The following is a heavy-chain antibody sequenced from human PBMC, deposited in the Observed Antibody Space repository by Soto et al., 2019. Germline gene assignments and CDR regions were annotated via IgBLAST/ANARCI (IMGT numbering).Heavy chain of an antibody. D-gene: IGHD6-13*01. CDR2: ISGSGDTT. V-gene: IGHV3-23*01. Sequence: EVQLLESGGGLVQPGGSLRLSCAASGFTFSAFAMSWVRQAPGKGLEWVSAISGSGDTTYYADSVKGRFTISRDISKNTLYLQMSTLRAEDTALYNCAKSYSSNWYDYFDYWGQGTLVTVSS. CDR3: AKSYSSNWYDYFDY. J-gene: IGHJ4*02. CDR1: GFTFSAFA.